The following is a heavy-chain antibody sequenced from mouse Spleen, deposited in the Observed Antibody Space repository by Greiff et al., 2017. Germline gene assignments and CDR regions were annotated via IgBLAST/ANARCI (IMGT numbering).Heavy chain of an antibody. V-gene: IGHV5-17*02. J-gene: IGHJ3*01. CDR2: ISSGSSTI. Sequence: EVHLVESGGGLVQPGGSRKLPCAASGFTFSSFGMHWVRQAPEKGLEWVAYISSGSSTIYYADTVKGRFTISRDNPKNTLFLQMTSLRSEDTAMYYCARSYYRYDGFAYWGQGTLVTVSA. CDR1: GFTFSSFG. D-gene: IGHD2-14*01. CDR3: ARSYYRYDGFAY.